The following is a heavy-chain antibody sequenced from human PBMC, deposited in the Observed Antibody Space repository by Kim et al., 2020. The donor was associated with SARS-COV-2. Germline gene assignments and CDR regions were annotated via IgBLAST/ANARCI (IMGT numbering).Heavy chain of an antibody. CDR3: ATSTAILTGGWFDP. CDR2: FDPEDAET. J-gene: IGHJ5*02. CDR1: GFTLVELS. Sequence: ASVKVSCKVSGFTLVELSMHWVRQAPGKGLEWMGGFDPEDAETIYAQKFQGRVTMTEDTSTDTAYMELSSLRSEDTAVYYCATSTAILTGGWFDPWGQGTLVTVSS. V-gene: IGHV1-24*01. D-gene: IGHD2-2*02.